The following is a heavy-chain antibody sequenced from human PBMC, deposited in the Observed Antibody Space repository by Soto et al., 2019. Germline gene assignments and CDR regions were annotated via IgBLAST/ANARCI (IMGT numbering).Heavy chain of an antibody. CDR3: AKARMDHKSVWDTLDV. Sequence: GGSLRLSCAASGFTFNIYAMSWVRQAPGRGLQWVSSIGGGDDDTSYADSVRGRFTISRDNSKKMLFLQMNSLRADDTAVYHCAKARMDHKSVWDTLDVWGQGTVVTVS. CDR2: IGGGDDDT. V-gene: IGHV3-23*01. J-gene: IGHJ3*01. CDR1: GFTFNIYA. D-gene: IGHD2-21*01.